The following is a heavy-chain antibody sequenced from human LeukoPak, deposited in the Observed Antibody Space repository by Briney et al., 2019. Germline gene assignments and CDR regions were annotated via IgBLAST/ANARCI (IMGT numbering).Heavy chain of an antibody. CDR2: ISGSGGST. CDR3: AKGKGHIAAAAIFDY. CDR1: GFTLSSYA. Sequence: PGGSLRLSCAASGFTLSSYAMSWVRQAPGKGLERVSAISGSGGSTYYADSVKGRFTISRDNPKNTLYLQMNSLRAEDTAVYYCAKGKGHIAAAAIFDYCGQGTLVTVSS. D-gene: IGHD6-13*01. V-gene: IGHV3-23*01. J-gene: IGHJ4*02.